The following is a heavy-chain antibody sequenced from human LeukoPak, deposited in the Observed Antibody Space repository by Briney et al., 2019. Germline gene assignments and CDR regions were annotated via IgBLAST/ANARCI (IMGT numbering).Heavy chain of an antibody. Sequence: SETLSLTCTVSGGSISRYYWSWIRRPPGKGLEWIGNIYDSGSTNYNPSLKSRVTISVDTSKNQFSLKLSSVTAADTAVYYCAREHFDFWSGFYTIDFWGQGTLVSVSS. J-gene: IGHJ4*02. CDR1: GGSISRYY. CDR2: IYDSGST. V-gene: IGHV4-59*01. CDR3: AREHFDFWSGFYTIDF. D-gene: IGHD3-3*01.